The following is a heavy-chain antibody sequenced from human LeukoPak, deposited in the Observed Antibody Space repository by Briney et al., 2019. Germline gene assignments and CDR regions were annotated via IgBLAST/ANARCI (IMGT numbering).Heavy chain of an antibody. V-gene: IGHV1-69*13. J-gene: IGHJ6*02. CDR2: IIPIFGTP. Sequence: GASVKVSCKASGGTFSSYAISWVRQAPGQGLEWMGGIIPIFGTPNYAQKFQGRVTIAADESTSTTYMELSSLTSEDAAVYYCGSTGRGYSGYDTNYYYLYGMDVWGQGTTVTVSS. CDR3: GSTGRGYSGYDTNYYYLYGMDV. D-gene: IGHD5-12*01. CDR1: GGTFSSYA.